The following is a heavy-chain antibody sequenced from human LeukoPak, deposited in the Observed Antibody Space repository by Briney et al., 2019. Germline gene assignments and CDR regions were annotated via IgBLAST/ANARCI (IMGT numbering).Heavy chain of an antibody. CDR2: IYYSGST. J-gene: IGHJ4*02. CDR3: ARRGVVVVPAAFFY. V-gene: IGHV4-59*12. Sequence: PSETLSLTCTVSGGSISSYYWSWIRQPPGKGLEWIGYIYYSGSTNYNPSLKSRVTISVDTSKNQFSLKLSSVTAADTAVYYCARRGVVVVPAAFFYWGQGTLVTVSS. CDR1: GGSISSYY. D-gene: IGHD2-2*01.